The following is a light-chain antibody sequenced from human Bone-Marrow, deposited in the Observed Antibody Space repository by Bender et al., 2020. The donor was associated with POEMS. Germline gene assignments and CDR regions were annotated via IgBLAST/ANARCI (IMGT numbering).Light chain of an antibody. J-gene: IGLJ3*02. V-gene: IGLV1-44*01. CDR1: SSNIGAHA. Sequence: QSVLTQPPSASETPGQRVTIFCSGGSSNIGAHAVNWYQHLPGTAPKLLIYSSHRRPSEVPDRFSGSRSGTSASLAISGLQSEDEADYYCAVWDDSLNGWVFGGGTKLTVL. CDR2: SSH. CDR3: AVWDDSLNGWV.